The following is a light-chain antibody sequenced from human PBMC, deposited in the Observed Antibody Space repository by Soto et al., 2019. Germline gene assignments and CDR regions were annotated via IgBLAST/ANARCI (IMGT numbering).Light chain of an antibody. V-gene: IGLV3-21*01. CDR3: HVWDISSGHVV. J-gene: IGLJ3*02. Sequence: SYELTQPPSVSVAPGKTASVACGGSNSGSKSVHCYQKKAGQAPVLVMYYDSYRPSGIPERFSGSNSGNTATLTIIRVEAGDEADYYCHVWDISSGHVVFGGGTTLT. CDR2: YDS. CDR1: NSGSKS.